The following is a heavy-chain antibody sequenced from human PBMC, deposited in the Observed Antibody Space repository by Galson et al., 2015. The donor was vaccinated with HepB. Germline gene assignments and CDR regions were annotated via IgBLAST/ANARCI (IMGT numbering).Heavy chain of an antibody. V-gene: IGHV3-15*01. CDR2: IKSKTDGETT. Sequence: SLRLSCAASGFTFSNAWMSWVRQAPGKGLEWVGRIKSKTDGETTDYAAPVKGRFTISRDDSKNTLYLQMNSLQTEDTAVYYCNTDYWGPGQSPWGQGTLVTVSS. CDR1: GFTFSNAW. J-gene: IGHJ5*02. CDR3: NTDYWGPGQSP. D-gene: IGHD3-16*01.